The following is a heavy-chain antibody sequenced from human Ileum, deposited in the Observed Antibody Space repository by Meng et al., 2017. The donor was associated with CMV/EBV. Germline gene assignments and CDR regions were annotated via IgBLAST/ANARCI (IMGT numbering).Heavy chain of an antibody. Sequence: SGFPFSSYAMGWVRQAPGKGLEWVSGISGGGGITYYADSVKGRFTISRDNSKNTLYLQMNSLRAEDTAVYYCAKDRAGYSSGLFDPWGQGTLVTVSS. J-gene: IGHJ5*02. CDR1: GFPFSSYA. CDR2: ISGGGGIT. CDR3: AKDRAGYSSGLFDP. D-gene: IGHD6-19*01. V-gene: IGHV3-23*01.